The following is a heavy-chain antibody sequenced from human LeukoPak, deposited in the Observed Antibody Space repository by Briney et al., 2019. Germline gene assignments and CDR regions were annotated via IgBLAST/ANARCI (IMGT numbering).Heavy chain of an antibody. CDR2: ISNSGGT. Sequence: GGSLRLSCAACGFTFSNYAMSWVRQVPGTGLEWVSAISNSGGTYYADSVKGRFTISRDNSKNTLYLQMNSLRAEDTAVYYSAREDGGGYYDSSGYIEPFDYWGQGTLVTVSS. CDR1: GFTFSNYA. J-gene: IGHJ4*02. CDR3: AREDGGGYYDSSGYIEPFDY. D-gene: IGHD3-22*01. V-gene: IGHV3-23*01.